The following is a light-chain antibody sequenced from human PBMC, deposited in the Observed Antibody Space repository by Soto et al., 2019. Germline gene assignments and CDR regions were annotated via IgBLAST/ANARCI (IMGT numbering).Light chain of an antibody. Sequence: NFMLTQPHSVSESPGKTVTISCTRSSGSIASNYVQWYQQRPGSAPTTVIYEDNQRPSWVPDRFSGSIDSSSNSASLTISGLKTEDEADYYCQSYDSSNHSVVFGGGTQLTVL. CDR2: EDN. V-gene: IGLV6-57*03. CDR3: QSYDSSNHSVV. CDR1: SGSIASNY. J-gene: IGLJ2*01.